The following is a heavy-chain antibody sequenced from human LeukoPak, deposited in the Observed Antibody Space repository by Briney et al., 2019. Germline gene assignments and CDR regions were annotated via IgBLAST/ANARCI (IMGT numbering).Heavy chain of an antibody. CDR2: ISGSGGST. CDR1: GFTFSSYA. Sequence: GGSLRLSCAASGFTFSSYAMRWVRQPPGEGLEWVSGISGSGGSTYYSDSVKGRFTISRDNSQNTLFLQMNSLRAEDTAVYYCAKHSISWYYFDYWGQGTLVTVSS. V-gene: IGHV3-23*01. J-gene: IGHJ4*02. D-gene: IGHD6-13*01. CDR3: AKHSISWYYFDY.